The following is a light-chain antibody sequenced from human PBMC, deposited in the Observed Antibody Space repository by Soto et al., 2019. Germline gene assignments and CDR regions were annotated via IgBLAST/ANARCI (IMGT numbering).Light chain of an antibody. V-gene: IGKV1-5*03. CDR1: QSISSW. CDR3: QKYNSYLWT. CDR2: KSS. Sequence: DIQMTQSPSTLSGSVGDRVTITCRASQSISSWLAWYQQTPGKAPKLLIYKSSTLNSGVPSRFSGSGSGTEITPTISSLQPDDFATYYCQKYNSYLWTFGQGTKVDIK. J-gene: IGKJ1*01.